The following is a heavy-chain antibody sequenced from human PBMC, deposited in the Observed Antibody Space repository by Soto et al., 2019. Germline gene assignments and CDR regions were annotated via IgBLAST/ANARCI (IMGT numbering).Heavy chain of an antibody. V-gene: IGHV3-33*01. CDR2: IWYDGSNK. CDR1: GFTFSSYG. J-gene: IGHJ4*02. CDR3: AREWELAPLGY. Sequence: PGWSLRLSCAASGFTFSSYGMHWVRQAPGKGLAWVAVIWYDGSNKYYADSVKGRFTISRDNSKNTLYLQMNSLRAEDTAVYYCAREWELAPLGYWGQGTLVTVSS. D-gene: IGHD1-26*01.